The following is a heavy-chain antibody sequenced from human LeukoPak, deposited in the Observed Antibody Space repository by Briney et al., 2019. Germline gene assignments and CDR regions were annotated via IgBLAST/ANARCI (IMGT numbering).Heavy chain of an antibody. V-gene: IGHV4-39*07. CDR2: IYYSGST. CDR1: GGSISSSSYY. Sequence: ETLSLTCTVSGGSISSSSYYWGWIRQPPGKGLEWIGSIYYSGSTYYNPSLKSRVTISVDTSKNQFSLKLSSVTAADTAVYYCARERVEWELSRRGYFDYWGQGTLVTVSS. D-gene: IGHD1-26*01. CDR3: ARERVEWELSRRGYFDY. J-gene: IGHJ4*02.